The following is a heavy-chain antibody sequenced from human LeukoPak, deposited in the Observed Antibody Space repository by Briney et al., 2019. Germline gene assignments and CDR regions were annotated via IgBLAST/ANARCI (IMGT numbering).Heavy chain of an antibody. CDR3: ARGWYSSGWFQH. D-gene: IGHD6-19*01. V-gene: IGHV4-34*01. Sequence: SETLSLTCAVYGGSFSGYSWSWIRQPPGKGLEWIGEINHSGSTNYNPSLKSRVTISVDTSKNQFSLKLSSVTAADTAVYYCARGWYSSGWFQHWGQGTLVTVSS. CDR1: GGSFSGYS. J-gene: IGHJ1*01. CDR2: INHSGST.